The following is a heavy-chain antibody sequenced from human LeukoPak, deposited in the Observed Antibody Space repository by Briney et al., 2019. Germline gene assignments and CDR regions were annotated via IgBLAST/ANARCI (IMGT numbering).Heavy chain of an antibody. Sequence: ASVKVSCKASGYTFTNFFVHWVRQAPGQGLEWMGWINPKSGDTNSAHKLQGRVTMSRDTSTSTVYMEMSSLRSEDTAVYYCAKVKESVAFDIWGQRTMVTVSS. CDR1: GYTFTNFF. V-gene: IGHV1-2*02. D-gene: IGHD3-3*01. CDR3: AKVKESVAFDI. CDR2: INPKSGDT. J-gene: IGHJ3*02.